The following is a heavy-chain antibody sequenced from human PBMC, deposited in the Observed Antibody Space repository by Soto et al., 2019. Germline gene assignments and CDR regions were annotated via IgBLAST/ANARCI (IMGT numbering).Heavy chain of an antibody. D-gene: IGHD3-16*01. Sequence: SEPLSLTCTVSGGSISSYYWSWIRQPPGKGLEWIGYIYYSGSTNYNPSLKSRVTISVDTSKNQFSLKLSSVTAADTAVYYCARDVAGELFDYWGQGTLVTVSS. CDR3: ARDVAGELFDY. J-gene: IGHJ4*02. V-gene: IGHV4-59*01. CDR2: IYYSGST. CDR1: GGSISSYY.